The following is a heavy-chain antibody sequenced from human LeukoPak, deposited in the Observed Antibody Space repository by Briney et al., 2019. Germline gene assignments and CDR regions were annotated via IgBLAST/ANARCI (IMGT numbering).Heavy chain of an antibody. J-gene: IGHJ4*02. Sequence: PGRSLRLSCIASGFTFGDYTMSWVRQAPGKGLEWVGFIRSKASGGTTEYTASVKGRFTISRDDSKSIAYLQMNSLITEDTAVYYCTRGYSIDYWGQGTQVTVSS. CDR2: IRSKASGGTT. D-gene: IGHD4-11*01. V-gene: IGHV3-49*04. CDR3: TRGYSIDY. CDR1: GFTFGDYT.